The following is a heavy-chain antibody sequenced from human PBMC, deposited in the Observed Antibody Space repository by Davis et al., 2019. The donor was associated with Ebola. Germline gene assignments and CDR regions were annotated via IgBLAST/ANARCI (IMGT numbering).Heavy chain of an antibody. J-gene: IGHJ6*02. CDR2: IYSGCST. Sequence: GESLKISCAASGFSVSKNYMSWVRQAPGKGLEWVSVIYSGCSTYYAVSVKGRFTISSDNSKNPLYLQMNSLRAEDTAVYYCARDGNKEYYGMDVWGQGTTVTVSS. V-gene: IGHV3-53*01. CDR3: ARDGNKEYYGMDV. CDR1: GFSVSKNY. D-gene: IGHD1/OR15-1a*01.